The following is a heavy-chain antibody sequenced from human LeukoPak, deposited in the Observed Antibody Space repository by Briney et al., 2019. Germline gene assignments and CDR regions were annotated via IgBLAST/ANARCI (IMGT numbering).Heavy chain of an antibody. CDR2: INHSGST. Sequence: PSETLSLTCAVYGGSFGSYYWSWIRQPPGKGLEWIGEINHSGSTNYNPSLKSRVTISVDTSKNQFSLKLSSVTAADTAVYYCARGHRRSYFYYYYMDVWGKGTTVTVSS. V-gene: IGHV4-34*01. J-gene: IGHJ6*03. CDR3: ARGHRRSYFYYYYMDV. CDR1: GGSFGSYY.